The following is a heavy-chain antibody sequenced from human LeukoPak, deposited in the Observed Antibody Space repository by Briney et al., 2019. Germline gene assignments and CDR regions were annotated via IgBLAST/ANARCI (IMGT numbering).Heavy chain of an antibody. J-gene: IGHJ5*02. D-gene: IGHD4-11*01. CDR3: ARDLYSNYVGPSWFDP. CDR2: INPKSGGT. Sequence: GASVKVSCKASGNSFTAYYFYWLRQAPGQGPEWMGCINPKSGGTNYAQKFQGRVVMTRDTSISTAYMELRSLRSDDTAVYYCARDLYSNYVGPSWFDPWGQGTLVTVSS. CDR1: GNSFTAYY. V-gene: IGHV1-2*02.